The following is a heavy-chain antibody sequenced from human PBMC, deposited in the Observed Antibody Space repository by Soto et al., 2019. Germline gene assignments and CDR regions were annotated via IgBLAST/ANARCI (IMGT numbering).Heavy chain of an antibody. CDR3: VKCYDFWSGYLYGMDV. Sequence: GGSLRLSCSASGFTFSSYAMHWVRQAPGKGLEYVSAISSNGGSTYYADSVKGRFTISRDNSKNTLYLQMSSLRAEDTAVYYCVKCYDFWSGYLYGMDVWGQGTTVTVSS. CDR1: GFTFSSYA. V-gene: IGHV3-64D*08. D-gene: IGHD3-3*01. J-gene: IGHJ6*02. CDR2: ISSNGGST.